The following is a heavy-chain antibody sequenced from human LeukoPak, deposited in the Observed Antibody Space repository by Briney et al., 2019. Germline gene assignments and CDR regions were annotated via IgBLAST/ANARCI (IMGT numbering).Heavy chain of an antibody. CDR1: GGSFSGYY. D-gene: IGHD5-12*01. CDR3: AIDSGYDNFDY. CDR2: INHSGST. J-gene: IGHJ4*02. V-gene: IGHV4-34*01. Sequence: SETLSLTCAVYGGSFSGYYWSWIRQPPGKGLEWIGEINHSGSTNYNPSLKSRVTISVDTSKSQFSLKLSSVTAADTAVYYCAIDSGYDNFDYWGQGTLVTVSS.